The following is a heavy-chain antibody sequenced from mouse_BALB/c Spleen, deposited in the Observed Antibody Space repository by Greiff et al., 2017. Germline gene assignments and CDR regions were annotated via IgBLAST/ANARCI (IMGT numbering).Heavy chain of an antibody. CDR3: ARLALEDYFDY. CDR1: GYSITSDYA. CDR2: ISYSGST. Sequence: VQLQQSGPGLVKPSQSLSLTCTVTGYSITSDYAWNWIRQFPGNKLEWMGYISYSGSTSYNPSLKSRISITRDTSKNQFFLQLNSVTTEDTATYYCARLALEDYFDYWGQGTTLTVSS. V-gene: IGHV3-2*02. J-gene: IGHJ2*01.